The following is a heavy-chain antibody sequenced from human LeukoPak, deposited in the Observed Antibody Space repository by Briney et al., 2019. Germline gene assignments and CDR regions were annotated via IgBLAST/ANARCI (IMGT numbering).Heavy chain of an antibody. V-gene: IGHV4-34*01. CDR1: GGSFSGYY. CDR2: INHSGST. Sequence: SETLSLTCAVYGGSFSGYYWSWISQPPGKGLEWIEEINHSGSTNYNPSLKSRVTISVDTSKNQFSLKLSSVTAADTAVYYCARADIVVVPAAIRYYFDYWGQGTLVTVSS. CDR3: ARADIVVVPAAIRYYFDY. D-gene: IGHD2-2*01. J-gene: IGHJ4*02.